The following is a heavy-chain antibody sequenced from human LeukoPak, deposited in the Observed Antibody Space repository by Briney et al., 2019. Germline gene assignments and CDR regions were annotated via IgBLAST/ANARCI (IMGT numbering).Heavy chain of an antibody. CDR3: ARDLLSGLRSIWFDP. CDR1: GGYISSYY. CDR2: IYTSGST. J-gene: IGHJ5*02. V-gene: IGHV4-4*07. Sequence: SETLSLTCTVSGGYISSYYWSWIRQPAGKGLEGIGRIYTSGSTNYNPSLKSRVTMSVDTSKNQFSLKLSSVTAADTAVYYCARDLLSGLRSIWFDPWGQGTLVTVSS. D-gene: IGHD3-3*01.